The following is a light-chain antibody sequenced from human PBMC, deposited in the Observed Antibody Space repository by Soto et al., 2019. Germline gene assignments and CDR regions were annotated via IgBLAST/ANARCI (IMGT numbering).Light chain of an antibody. Sequence: DIVLTQSPGTLSLSPGERATLSCRASQTVSGSYLAWYQQKPGQAPRLLIYGASTRAAGIPDRFSGSGSGTDFTLTISRLEPEDFAVYYCQQYGDSPLTFGQGTNVEI. J-gene: IGKJ1*01. CDR3: QQYGDSPLT. CDR2: GAS. V-gene: IGKV3-20*01. CDR1: QTVSGSY.